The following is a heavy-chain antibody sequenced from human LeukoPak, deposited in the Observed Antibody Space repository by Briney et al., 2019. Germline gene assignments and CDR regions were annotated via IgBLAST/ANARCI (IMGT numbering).Heavy chain of an antibody. V-gene: IGHV4-38-2*02. D-gene: IGHD3-10*01. J-gene: IGHJ4*02. CDR1: GYSISSGYY. CDR3: ARTLGRGSADY. Sequence: SETLSLTCTVSGYSISSGYYWGWIRQPPGKGLEWIGSIYHSGSTYYNPSLKSRVTISVDTSKNQFSLKLSSVTAADTAVYYCARTLGRGSADYWGQGILVTVSS. CDR2: IYHSGST.